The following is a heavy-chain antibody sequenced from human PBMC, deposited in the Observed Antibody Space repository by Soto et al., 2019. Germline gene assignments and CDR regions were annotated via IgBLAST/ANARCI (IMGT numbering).Heavy chain of an antibody. Sequence: QVQLVQSGAEEKKPGASVKVSCKASGYTFTSYAMHWVRQAPGQRLEWMGWINGGNGNTKYSQQFQGRVTITRDTSASTAYMELSSLRSEDTAVYYCARVSGWYHLDYWGQGTLVTVSS. CDR3: ARVSGWYHLDY. CDR1: GYTFTSYA. D-gene: IGHD6-19*01. V-gene: IGHV1-3*05. J-gene: IGHJ4*02. CDR2: INGGNGNT.